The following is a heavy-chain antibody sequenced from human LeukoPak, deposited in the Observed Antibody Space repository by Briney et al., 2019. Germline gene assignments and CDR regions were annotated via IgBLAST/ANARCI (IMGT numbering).Heavy chain of an antibody. CDR2: IYYSGST. CDR3: ARERTYGPYNWFDP. D-gene: IGHD4-17*01. Sequence: SSETLSLTCTVSGGSISSYYWSWIRQPPGKGLEWIGYIYYSGSTNYNPSLKSRVTISVDTSKNQFSLKLSSVTAADTAVYYCARERTYGPYNWFDPWGQGTLVTVSS. J-gene: IGHJ5*02. V-gene: IGHV4-59*01. CDR1: GGSISSYY.